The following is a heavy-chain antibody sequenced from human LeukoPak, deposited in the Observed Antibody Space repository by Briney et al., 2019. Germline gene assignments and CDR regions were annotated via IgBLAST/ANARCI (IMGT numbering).Heavy chain of an antibody. CDR2: ISSSSTYI. CDR1: GFTFSSYN. J-gene: IGHJ3*02. CDR3: ARDLKGDYAIDI. V-gene: IGHV3-21*01. Sequence: PGGSLRLSCAASGFTFSSYNMNWVRQAPGKGLEWVSSISSSSTYIYYADSVKGRFTISRDNAKNSLYPQMNSLRAEDTAVYYCARDLKGDYAIDIWGQGTMVTVSS. D-gene: IGHD4-17*01.